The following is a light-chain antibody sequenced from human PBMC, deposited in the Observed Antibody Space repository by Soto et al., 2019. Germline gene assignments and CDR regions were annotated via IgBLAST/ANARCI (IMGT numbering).Light chain of an antibody. CDR3: QHYGTSPST. V-gene: IGKV3-20*01. J-gene: IGKJ1*01. CDR1: QSISGTY. CDR2: SES. Sequence: EIVMTQSPATLSVSPGERATLSCRTSQSISGTYLAWYQQKPGQAPRLLIYSESTRATGIPDRFSGSGSGTDFTLTISRLEPEDFAVYYCQHYGTSPSTFGRGTKVDI.